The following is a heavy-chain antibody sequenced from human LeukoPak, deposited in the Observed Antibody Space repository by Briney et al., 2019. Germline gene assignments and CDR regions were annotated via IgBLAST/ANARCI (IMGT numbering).Heavy chain of an antibody. CDR2: IYGSGRT. J-gene: IGHJ4*02. CDR3: ARNYGSGSYFNAWIDY. CDR1: GFTVSSNY. Sequence: GGSLRLSCAASGFTVSSNYMSWVRQAPGTGLEWVSIIYGSGRTDYADSVKGRFTISRDNSKNTLYLQMNSLRAEDTAMYYCARNYGSGSYFNAWIDYWGQGTLVTVSS. V-gene: IGHV3-53*01. D-gene: IGHD3-10*01.